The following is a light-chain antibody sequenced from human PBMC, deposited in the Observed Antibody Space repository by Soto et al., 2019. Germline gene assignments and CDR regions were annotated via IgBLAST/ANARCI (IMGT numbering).Light chain of an antibody. CDR2: AAS. V-gene: IGKV1-39*01. Sequence: DIQMTQSPSSLSASVGDRVTITCRASQSINSYLNWYQQKPGKAPKVLIYAASSLQSGVPSRFSGSGSGTDFTLTISSLQPEDFATYYCQQSYSPLLTFGGGTNVEIK. CDR1: QSINSY. J-gene: IGKJ4*01. CDR3: QQSYSPLLT.